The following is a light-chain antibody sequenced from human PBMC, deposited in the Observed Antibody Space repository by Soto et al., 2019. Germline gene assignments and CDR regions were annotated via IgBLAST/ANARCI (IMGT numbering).Light chain of an antibody. CDR2: GAS. Sequence: IQMTQSPPPLSAYVGARVTTPSRESQGFREDLGWYQQKPGRAPRLLIYGASSLQSGVPSRFSGSGYGTEFTLTISSLQPEDFATYYCLQDYNYPLTFGGGTRVEIK. CDR3: LQDYNYPLT. CDR1: QGFRED. J-gene: IGKJ4*01. V-gene: IGKV1-6*02.